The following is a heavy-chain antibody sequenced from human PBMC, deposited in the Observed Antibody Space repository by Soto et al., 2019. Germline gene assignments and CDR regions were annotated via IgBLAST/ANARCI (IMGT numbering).Heavy chain of an antibody. CDR2: ITPLFETT. CDR1: GVTINSFA. J-gene: IGHJ4*02. V-gene: IGHV1-69*01. Sequence: QVQLVQSGAEVKKPGSSVKVSCKASGVTINSFAVTWVRQAPGQGFQWLGGITPLFETTNYAQNFQGRVTITADESTTTSYLELRGLASEDTAVYYCARGYGGYFVDWGQGTRV. CDR3: ARGYGGYFVD. D-gene: IGHD4-17*01.